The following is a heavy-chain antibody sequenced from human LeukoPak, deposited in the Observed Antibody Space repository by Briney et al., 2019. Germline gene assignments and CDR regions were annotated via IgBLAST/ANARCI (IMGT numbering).Heavy chain of an antibody. J-gene: IGHJ4*02. CDR1: GVTFSGYL. V-gene: IGHV3-7*01. Sequence: GGSLRLSCAASGVTFSGYLMSWVRQAPGKGLEWVANIKQDGSAKYYVDSVKGRFTISRDNAKNSRYLQMNSLRAEDTAVYYCARVPAMVSYWGQGTLVTVSS. CDR3: ARVPAMVSY. D-gene: IGHD5-18*01. CDR2: IKQDGSAK.